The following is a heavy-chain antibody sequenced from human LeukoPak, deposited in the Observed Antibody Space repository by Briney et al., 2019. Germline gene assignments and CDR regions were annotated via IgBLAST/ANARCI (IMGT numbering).Heavy chain of an antibody. CDR3: ARRSQQRNFDY. Sequence: SETLSLTCNVSGDSISSSTYYWGWIRQPPGKGLEWIGSIYYTGSTYYNPSLKSRVTIPVDTSKNQFSLKLSSVTAADTAVYYCARRSQQRNFDYWGQGTLVTVSS. V-gene: IGHV4-39*01. D-gene: IGHD1/OR15-1a*01. CDR1: GDSISSSTYY. J-gene: IGHJ4*02. CDR2: IYYTGST.